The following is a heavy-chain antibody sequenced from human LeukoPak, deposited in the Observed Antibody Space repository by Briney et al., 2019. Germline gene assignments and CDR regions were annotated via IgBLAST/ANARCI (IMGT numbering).Heavy chain of an antibody. CDR3: AKEGTPQVSTWYDL. D-gene: IGHD3-10*01. V-gene: IGHV3-30*18. J-gene: IGHJ5*02. CDR2: ISYEGGTQ. CDR1: GVTLSPYG. Sequence: GGSLTLSCAASGVTLSPYGMHWVRQAPGKRLEWGVVISYEGGTQHYADSVKGRFIISRDNPRNTLYLQMNILRTEDTAVYYCAKEGTPQVSTWYDLWGQGTQVIVSS.